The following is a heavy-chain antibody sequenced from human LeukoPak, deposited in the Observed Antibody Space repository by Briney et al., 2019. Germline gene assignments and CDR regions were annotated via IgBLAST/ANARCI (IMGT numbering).Heavy chain of an antibody. Sequence: ASVKVSCKVSGYTLTELSMHWVRQAPGKGLEWMGGFDPEDGETIYAQKFQGRVTMTEDPSTDTAYMELSSLRSEDTAVYYCATAPYSSSGWYYFDYWGQGTLVTVSS. CDR1: GYTLTELS. CDR3: ATAPYSSSGWYYFDY. D-gene: IGHD6-19*01. J-gene: IGHJ4*02. CDR2: FDPEDGET. V-gene: IGHV1-24*01.